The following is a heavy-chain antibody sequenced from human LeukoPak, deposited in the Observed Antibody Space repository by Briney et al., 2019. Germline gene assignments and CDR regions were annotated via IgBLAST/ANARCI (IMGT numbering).Heavy chain of an antibody. CDR3: ARADSSAWYFDY. Sequence: GGSLRLSCAASGFTFSTYSMNWVRQAPGKGLEWVSYISSSDNTLYYADSVKGRFTISRDNAKNSLYLQMNSLRAEDAAVYYCARADSSAWYFDYWGQGSLVTVSS. J-gene: IGHJ4*02. CDR1: GFTFSTYS. D-gene: IGHD6-19*01. V-gene: IGHV3-48*01. CDR2: ISSSDNTL.